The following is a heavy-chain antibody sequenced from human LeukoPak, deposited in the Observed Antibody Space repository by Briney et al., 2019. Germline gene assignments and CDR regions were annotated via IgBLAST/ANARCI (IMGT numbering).Heavy chain of an antibody. D-gene: IGHD6-19*01. Sequence: PSETLSLTCTVSGGSISNYHWGWIWQPPGKGLEWIGWIYYSGSTSYNPSLKSRVTISVDTSKNQFSLQMNSVTAADTAVFYCARLAMYSSGWSILDYWGQGALVTVSS. CDR3: ARLAMYSSGWSILDY. CDR2: IYYSGST. V-gene: IGHV4-59*08. J-gene: IGHJ4*02. CDR1: GGSISNYH.